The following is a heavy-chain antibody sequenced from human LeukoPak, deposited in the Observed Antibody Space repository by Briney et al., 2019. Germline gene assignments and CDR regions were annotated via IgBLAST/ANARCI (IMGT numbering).Heavy chain of an antibody. D-gene: IGHD2-8*01. CDR2: ISDSGGST. CDR3: AKLPDCANDACTEGDY. V-gene: IGHV3-23*01. J-gene: IGHJ4*02. CDR1: GFTFSRDA. Sequence: GGSLRLSCAVSGFTFSRDAMSWVRQAPGKGLEWVSSISDSGGSTYYADSVKGRFTISRDNSRNTLYLQMDSLRADDTAVYYCAKLPDCANDACTEGDYSGQGTLVTVSS.